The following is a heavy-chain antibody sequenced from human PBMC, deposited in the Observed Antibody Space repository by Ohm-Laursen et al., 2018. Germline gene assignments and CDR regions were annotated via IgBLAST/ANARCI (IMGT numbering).Heavy chain of an antibody. D-gene: IGHD3/OR15-3a*01. V-gene: IGHV4-59*01. CDR2: IYYSGST. Sequence: GTLSLTCTVSGGSISSYYWSWIRQPPGKGLEWIGYIYYSGSTNYNPSLKSRVTISVDTSKNQFSLKLSSVTAADTAVYYCARDLVQTGLGYYYYGMDVWGQGTTVTVSS. J-gene: IGHJ6*02. CDR1: GGSISSYY. CDR3: ARDLVQTGLGYYYYGMDV.